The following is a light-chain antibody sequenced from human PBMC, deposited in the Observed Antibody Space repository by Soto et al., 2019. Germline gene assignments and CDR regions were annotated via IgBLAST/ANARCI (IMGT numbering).Light chain of an antibody. CDR1: SSDVGSYNL. CDR3: CSYAGSRV. Sequence: QSALTQPASVSGSPAQSITISCTGTSSDVGSYNLVSWYQQHPGKAPKLMIYEGSKRPSGVSNRFSGSKSGNTASLTISGLQAEEEADYYCCSYAGSRVFGGGTKLTVL. J-gene: IGLJ3*02. V-gene: IGLV2-23*01. CDR2: EGS.